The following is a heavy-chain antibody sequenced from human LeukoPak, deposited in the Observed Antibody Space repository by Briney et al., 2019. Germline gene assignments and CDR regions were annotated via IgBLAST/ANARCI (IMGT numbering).Heavy chain of an antibody. D-gene: IGHD4-17*01. CDR2: ISSSSSYI. V-gene: IGHV3-21*01. Sequence: TGGSLRLSCAASGFTFSSYSMNWVRQAPGKGLEWVSSISSSSSYIYYADSVKGRFTISRDNAKNSLYLQMNSLRAEDTAVYYCGIDPNGDYIGAFDFWGQGTKVTASS. J-gene: IGHJ3*01. CDR1: GFTFSSYS. CDR3: GIDPNGDYIGAFDF.